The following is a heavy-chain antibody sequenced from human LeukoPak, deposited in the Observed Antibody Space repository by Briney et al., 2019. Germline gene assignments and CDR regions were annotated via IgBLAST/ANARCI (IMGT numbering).Heavy chain of an antibody. V-gene: IGHV3-21*01. CDR3: ARAQGAMVARFDY. CDR2: ISSSSSYI. CDR1: GFTFSSYS. D-gene: IGHD5-18*01. Sequence: GGSLRLSCAASGFTFSSYSMNWVRQAPGKGLEWVSSISSSSSYIYYADSVKGRFTISKDNAKNSLYLQMNSLRAEDTAVYYCARAQGAMVARFDYWGQGTLVTVSS. J-gene: IGHJ4*02.